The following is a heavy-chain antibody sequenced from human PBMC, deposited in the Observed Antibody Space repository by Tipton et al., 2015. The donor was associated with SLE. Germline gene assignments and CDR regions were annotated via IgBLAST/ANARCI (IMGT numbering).Heavy chain of an antibody. CDR1: GGSVNIYY. Sequence: LRLSCSVSGGSVNIYYWSWIRQSPGRGLEWIAYISPGGGTDHNPSLSGRSSLSVDSSKNQVSLILRSVTAADTAVYYCAKILSGGASFDYWGQGTLVTVSS. V-gene: IGHV4-4*09. J-gene: IGHJ4*02. CDR3: AKILSGGASFDY. CDR2: ISPGGGT. D-gene: IGHD2-8*02.